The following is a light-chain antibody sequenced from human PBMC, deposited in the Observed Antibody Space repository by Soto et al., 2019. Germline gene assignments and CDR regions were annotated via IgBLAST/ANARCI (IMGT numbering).Light chain of an antibody. Sequence: DIVLTQSPGSLCLPPGERATLXCRASQSVSSYLAWYQQKTGKAPRLLIYDASNRATGILARLSGSGSGRDFTLNISSLEPEDFAVYYCKQRSNWPPWTFGQGTKVDIK. CDR1: QSVSSY. CDR3: KQRSNWPPWT. J-gene: IGKJ1*01. V-gene: IGKV3-11*02. CDR2: DAS.